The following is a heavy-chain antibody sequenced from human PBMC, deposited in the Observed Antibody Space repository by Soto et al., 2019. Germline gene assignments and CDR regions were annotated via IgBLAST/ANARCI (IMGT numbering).Heavy chain of an antibody. CDR3: AHIVVAGLGYYFDY. CDR2: IYWDDDK. Sequence: QITLKESDPTLVKPTQTLTLTCTFSGFSLSSTRMAVGWIRQPPGKALEWLALIYWDDDKRYSPFLKSRLTIHKDTSKNQVVLTMSNMDPVDTARYYCAHIVVAGLGYYFDYWGQGTLVTVSS. J-gene: IGHJ4*02. D-gene: IGHD6-19*01. CDR1: GFSLSSTRMA. V-gene: IGHV2-5*02.